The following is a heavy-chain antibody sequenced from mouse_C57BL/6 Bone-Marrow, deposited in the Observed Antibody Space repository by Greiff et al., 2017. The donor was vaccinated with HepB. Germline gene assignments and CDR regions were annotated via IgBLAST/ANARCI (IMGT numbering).Heavy chain of an antibody. D-gene: IGHD1-1*01. CDR3: ARHYYGSSIPYYYAMDY. CDR1: GYAFSSYW. CDR2: IYPGAGDT. V-gene: IGHV1-80*01. Sequence: VQLQQSGAELVKPGASVKISCKASGYAFSSYWMNWVKQRPGQGLEWIGQIYPGAGDTNYNGKFKGKATLTADKSSCTAYMQLSSLTSEDSAVYFCARHYYGSSIPYYYAMDYWGQGTSVTVSS. J-gene: IGHJ4*01.